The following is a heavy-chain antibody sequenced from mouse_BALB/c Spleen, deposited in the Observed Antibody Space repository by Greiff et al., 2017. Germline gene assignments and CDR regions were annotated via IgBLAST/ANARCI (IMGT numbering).Heavy chain of an antibody. CDR2: IRNKANGYTT. CDR1: GFTFTDYY. Sequence: EVMLVESGGGLVQPGGSLRLSCATSGFTFTDYYMSWVRQPPGKALEWLGFIRNKANGYTTEYSASVKGRFTISRDNSQSILYLQMNTLGAEDSATYYCARGLGSGTCFDDWGQGTTLTVSS. D-gene: IGHD1-3*01. CDR3: ARGLGSGTCFDD. V-gene: IGHV7-3*02. J-gene: IGHJ2*01.